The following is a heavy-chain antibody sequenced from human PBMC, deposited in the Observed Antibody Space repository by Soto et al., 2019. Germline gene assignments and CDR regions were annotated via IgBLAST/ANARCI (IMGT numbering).Heavy chain of an antibody. CDR1: GYTFMSYG. J-gene: IGHJ4*02. CDR3: AREAGWQRMVPYD. V-gene: IGHV1-18*04. CDR2: ISAFNGDT. D-gene: IGHD6-25*01. Sequence: QVQLVQSGTEVKKPGASVNVSCKAFGYTFMSYGFSWVRQVPGQGLEWRGWISAFNGDTQYAQTMKGRLTVTTDTSTTTVHMELRSLTPADTAVYYCAREAGWQRMVPYDWGQGTLVTVS.